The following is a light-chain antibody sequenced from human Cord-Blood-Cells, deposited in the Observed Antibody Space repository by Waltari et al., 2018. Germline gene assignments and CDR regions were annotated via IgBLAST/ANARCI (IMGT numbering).Light chain of an antibody. CDR2: EGS. CDR3: CSYAGSSNCV. J-gene: IGLJ3*02. CDR1: SSDVGSYNL. Sequence: QSALTQPASVSGSPGQWITISCTGTSSDVGSYNLVSWYQQNPGKAPKLMIYEGSKGPSGVSNRFSGSNSSNKASLTISGLQAEDDVDYSCCSYAGSSNCVFCGATRLTVL. V-gene: IGLV2-23*01.